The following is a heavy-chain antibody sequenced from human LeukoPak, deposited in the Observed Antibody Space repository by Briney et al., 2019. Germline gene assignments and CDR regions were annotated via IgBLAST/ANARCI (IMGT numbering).Heavy chain of an antibody. CDR2: IYTSGTI. J-gene: IGHJ4*02. Sequence: SETLSLTCTVSGASISSGSHSWNWIRQPAGKGLEWIGRIYTSGTINYSPSLKSRVTISVDTSKNQISLELRSVTAADTAVYYCARVGYDSSGYYRGFDYWGQGTLVAVSS. V-gene: IGHV4-61*02. CDR3: ARVGYDSSGYYRGFDY. D-gene: IGHD3-22*01. CDR1: GASISSGSHS.